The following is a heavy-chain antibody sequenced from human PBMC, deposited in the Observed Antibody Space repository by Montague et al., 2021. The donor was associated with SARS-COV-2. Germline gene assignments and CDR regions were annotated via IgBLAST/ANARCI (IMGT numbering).Heavy chain of an antibody. CDR2: XDWDDDK. CDR3: AREYSSGVYFDY. D-gene: IGHD6-19*01. CDR1: GFSLSTSGMC. V-gene: IGHV2-70*11. J-gene: IGHJ4*02. Sequence: PALVKPTQTLTLTCNLSGFSLSTSGMCVSWIRQPPGKALEWLARXDWDDDKYYSTSLKTRLTISKDTSKNQVVLTMTNMDPVDTATYYCAREYSSGVYFDYWGQGTLVTVSS.